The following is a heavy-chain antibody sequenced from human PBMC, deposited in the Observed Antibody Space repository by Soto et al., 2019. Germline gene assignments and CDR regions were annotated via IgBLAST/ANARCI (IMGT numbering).Heavy chain of an antibody. V-gene: IGHV4-30-2*01. D-gene: IGHD1-1*01. Sequence: SGTLSPTCAFSGGSLSRGGFSWDWVPQPPGKGLEWIGYIYHSGSTLYNPSLKSRVTISVDKSKNQFSLKLSSVTAADTAVYYCARDQLEGNWFDPWGQGTLVTVSS. J-gene: IGHJ5*02. CDR3: ARDQLEGNWFDP. CDR1: GGSLSRGGFS. CDR2: IYHSGST.